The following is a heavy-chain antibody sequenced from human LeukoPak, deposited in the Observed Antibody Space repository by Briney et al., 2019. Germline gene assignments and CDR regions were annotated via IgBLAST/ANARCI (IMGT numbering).Heavy chain of an antibody. Sequence: GGSLRLSCAASGFTFSSYSMNWVRQAPGKGLEWVSSISSSSSYIYYADSVKGRFTISRDNAKNSLYLQMNSLRAEDTAVYYCAREALEGIMGLSDPGAFDYWGQGTLVTVSS. CDR1: GFTFSSYS. J-gene: IGHJ4*02. CDR3: AREALEGIMGLSDPGAFDY. V-gene: IGHV3-21*01. CDR2: ISSSSSYI. D-gene: IGHD3-16*01.